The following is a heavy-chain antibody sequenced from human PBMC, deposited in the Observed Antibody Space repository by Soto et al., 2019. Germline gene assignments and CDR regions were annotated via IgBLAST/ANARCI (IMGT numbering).Heavy chain of an antibody. Sequence: SETLSLTCAVYGGSFSGYYWSWIRQPPGKGLEWIGEINHSGSTNYNPSLKSRVTISVDTSKNQFSRKLSSVTAADTAVYYCARANYYDSSGRLYYFDYWGQGTLVTVSS. V-gene: IGHV4-34*01. CDR1: GGSFSGYY. CDR3: ARANYYDSSGRLYYFDY. CDR2: INHSGST. D-gene: IGHD3-22*01. J-gene: IGHJ4*02.